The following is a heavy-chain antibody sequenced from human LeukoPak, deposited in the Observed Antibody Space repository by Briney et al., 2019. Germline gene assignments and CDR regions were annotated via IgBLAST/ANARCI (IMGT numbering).Heavy chain of an antibody. V-gene: IGHV4-4*02. CDR1: GGSISSSNW. Sequence: SETLSLTCAVSGGSISSSNWWSWVRQPPGKGLEWIGEIYHSGSTNYNPSLKSRVTISVDTSKNQFSLKLSSVTAADTAVYYCAREELRYYYDTLRAFDIWGQGTMVTVSS. CDR2: IYHSGST. J-gene: IGHJ3*02. CDR3: AREELRYYYDTLRAFDI. D-gene: IGHD3-22*01.